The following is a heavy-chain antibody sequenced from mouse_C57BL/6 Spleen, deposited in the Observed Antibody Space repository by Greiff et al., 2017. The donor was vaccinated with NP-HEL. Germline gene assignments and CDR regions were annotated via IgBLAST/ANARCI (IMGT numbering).Heavy chain of an antibody. J-gene: IGHJ3*01. CDR2: INPSSGFS. Sequence: QVPLQQSGAELARPGASVKMFCQASGYTLTSYPMHRVKQRPGPGLEWIGYINPSSGFSKFNQKFKDKATLTADKTSSTAYMQLSSLTSEDSAVYYCARYDYAFADWGQRTLVTVSA. V-gene: IGHV1-4*01. CDR1: GYTLTSYP. D-gene: IGHD2-4*01. CDR3: ARYDYAFAD.